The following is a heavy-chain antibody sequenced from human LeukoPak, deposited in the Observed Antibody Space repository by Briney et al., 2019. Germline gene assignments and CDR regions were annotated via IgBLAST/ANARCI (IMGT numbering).Heavy chain of an antibody. CDR1: GFTFSKFA. J-gene: IGHJ4*02. Sequence: PGRSLRLSCAAAGFTFSKFAMHWVRQAPGKGLEWVAVVSYDGSYKYYADSVKGRFTISRDNSKNTLYLQMNSLRAEDTAVYYCARRLRYFDWLLRQYYFDYWGQGTLVTVSS. CDR3: ARRLRYFDWLLRQYYFDY. D-gene: IGHD3-9*01. V-gene: IGHV3-30*04. CDR2: VSYDGSYK.